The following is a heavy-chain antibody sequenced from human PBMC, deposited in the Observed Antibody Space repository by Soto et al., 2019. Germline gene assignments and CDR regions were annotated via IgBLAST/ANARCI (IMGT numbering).Heavy chain of an antibody. CDR1: GYTFFTYA. Sequence: QVQLVQSGAEVKKPGASVKVSCKASGYTFFTYAMHWVRQAPGQRLEWMGWINAGNGNTKYSQKFQGRVTITRDTSASTAYMQLRSLRSEDTAVYYCARGPGGPDGPGDYWGQGTLVTVSS. D-gene: IGHD2-15*01. CDR3: ARGPGGPDGPGDY. CDR2: INAGNGNT. V-gene: IGHV1-3*01. J-gene: IGHJ4*02.